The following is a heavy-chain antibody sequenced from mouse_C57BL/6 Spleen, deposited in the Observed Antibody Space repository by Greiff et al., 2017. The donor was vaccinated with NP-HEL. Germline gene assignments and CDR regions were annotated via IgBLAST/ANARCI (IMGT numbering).Heavy chain of an antibody. J-gene: IGHJ3*01. CDR3: ARFDDYLAY. D-gene: IGHD2-4*01. Sequence: VQLQQSGPELVKPGASVTISCKASGYTFTDYYMNWVKQSHGKSLEWIGDINPNNGGTSYNQKFKGKATLTVDKSSSTAYMELRSLTSEDSAVYYCARFDDYLAYWGQGTLVTVAA. CDR1: GYTFTDYY. V-gene: IGHV1-26*01. CDR2: INPNNGGT.